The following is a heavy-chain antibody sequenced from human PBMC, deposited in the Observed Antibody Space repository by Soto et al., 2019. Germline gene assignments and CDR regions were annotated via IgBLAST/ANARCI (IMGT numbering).Heavy chain of an antibody. CDR2: SDYSEGST. D-gene: IGHD4-17*01. J-gene: IGHJ4*02. Sequence: QVQLQESGPGLVKPSQTLSLTCSVSGVSISSTDYYWTWVRQPPGKGREWIGYSDYSEGSTYYSPXPXTXXTIAVDTSMHQCTLRLGAVSTADWAVYYCVGCNHCGDYFDYWGQGTLVTVSS. CDR3: VGCNHCGDYFDY. V-gene: IGHV4-30-4*01. CDR1: GVSISSTDYY.